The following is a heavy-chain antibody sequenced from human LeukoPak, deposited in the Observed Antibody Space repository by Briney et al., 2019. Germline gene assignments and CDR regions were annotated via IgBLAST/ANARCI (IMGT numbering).Heavy chain of an antibody. J-gene: IGHJ5*02. V-gene: IGHV4-39*07. CDR1: GGSISSSSYY. CDR2: IYYSGST. D-gene: IGHD1-1*01. CDR3: ARDVTGQNNWFDP. Sequence: SETLSLTCTVSGGSISSSSYYWGWIRQPPGKGLEWIGSIYYSGSTYYNPSLKSRVTISVDTSKNQFSLKLSSVTAADTAVYYCARDVTGQNNWFDPWGQGTLVTVSS.